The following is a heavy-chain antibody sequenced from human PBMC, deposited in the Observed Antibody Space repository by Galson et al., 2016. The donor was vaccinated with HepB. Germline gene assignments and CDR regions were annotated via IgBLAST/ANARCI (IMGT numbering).Heavy chain of an antibody. Sequence: SVKVSCKASGGTFSNYAISCVRQAPGQGLEWVGRIIPILAIANYAQRFQGRVTITADKSTSTAYMELSSLRSEDTAVYYCARGLGSGWCGVLNYWGQGTLITVSS. CDR3: ARGLGSGWCGVLNY. V-gene: IGHV1-69*04. CDR1: GGTFSNYA. D-gene: IGHD6-19*01. J-gene: IGHJ4*02. CDR2: IIPILAIA.